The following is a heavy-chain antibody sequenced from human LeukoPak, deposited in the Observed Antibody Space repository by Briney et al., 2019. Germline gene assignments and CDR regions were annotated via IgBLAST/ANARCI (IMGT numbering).Heavy chain of an antibody. V-gene: IGHV7-4-1*02. D-gene: IGHD3-16*01. CDR2: INTNTGNP. Sequence: ASVKVSCKASGYTFTSYAMNWVRQAPGQGLEWMGWINTNTGNPTYAQGFTGRFVFSLDTSVSTAYLQISSPKAEDTAVYYCARTFMITFGGVPYGMDVWGQGTTVTVSS. CDR1: GYTFTSYA. J-gene: IGHJ6*02. CDR3: ARTFMITFGGVPYGMDV.